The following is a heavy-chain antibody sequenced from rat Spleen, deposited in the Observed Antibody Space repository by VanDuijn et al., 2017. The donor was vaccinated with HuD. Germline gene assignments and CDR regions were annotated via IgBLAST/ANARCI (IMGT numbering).Heavy chain of an antibody. J-gene: IGHJ4*01. CDR3: ATDGYYDGTYYSVYVMDA. V-gene: IGHV5-7*01. D-gene: IGHD1-12*02. CDR2: ISYDGRSS. Sequence: EVQLVESGGGLVQPGRSLKLSCAGSGFTFSDYNMAWVRQAPKKGLEWVATISYDGRSSYYRDSVRGRFTISRDDAKSTLYLQMDSLRSEDTATYYCATDGYYDGTYYSVYVMDAWGQGASVTVSS. CDR1: GFTFSDYN.